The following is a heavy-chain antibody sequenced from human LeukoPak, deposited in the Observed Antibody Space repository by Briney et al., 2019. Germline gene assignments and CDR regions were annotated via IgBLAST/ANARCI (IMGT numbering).Heavy chain of an antibody. Sequence: GRSLRLSCAASGFTFDDYAMHWVRQAPGKGLEWVSGISWNSGSIGYADSVKGRFTISRDNSKKTVSLEMSSLTAADTGVYYCAKDGAQYSSGPECDPRGQGALVTVSP. CDR3: AKDGAQYSSGPECDP. CDR1: GFTFDDYA. J-gene: IGHJ5*02. CDR2: ISWNSGSI. D-gene: IGHD6-19*01. V-gene: IGHV3-9*01.